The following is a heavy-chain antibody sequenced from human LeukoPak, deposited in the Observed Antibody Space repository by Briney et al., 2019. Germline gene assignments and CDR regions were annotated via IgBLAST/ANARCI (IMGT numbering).Heavy chain of an antibody. V-gene: IGHV3-11*01. CDR3: ARSQVRGVIRDYFDY. CDR2: ISSSGSTI. CDR1: GFTFSDYY. D-gene: IGHD3-10*01. J-gene: IGHJ4*02. Sequence: PGGSLRLSCAASGFTFSDYYMSWIRQAPGKGLEWVSYISSSGSTIYYADSVKGRFTISRDNAKNSLYLQMNRLRAEDTAVYYCARSQVRGVIRDYFDYWGQGTLVTVSS.